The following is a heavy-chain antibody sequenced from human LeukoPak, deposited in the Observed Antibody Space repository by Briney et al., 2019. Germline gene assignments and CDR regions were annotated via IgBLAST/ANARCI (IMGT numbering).Heavy chain of an antibody. CDR3: ARAGIAALLGYWFDP. CDR1: GFSVSSNY. CDR2: IYSGGST. J-gene: IGHJ5*02. Sequence: GGSLRLSCAASGFSVSSNYMIWVRQAPGKGLEWVSIIYSGGSTYYADSVKGRFSISRDNSKNTLYLQMNSLRAEDTAVYYCARAGIAALLGYWFDPWGQGTLVTVSS. V-gene: IGHV3-53*01. D-gene: IGHD6-13*01.